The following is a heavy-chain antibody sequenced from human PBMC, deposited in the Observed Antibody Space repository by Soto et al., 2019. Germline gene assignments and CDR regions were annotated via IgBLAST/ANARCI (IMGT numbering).Heavy chain of an antibody. J-gene: IGHJ1*01. D-gene: IGHD3-22*01. CDR3: ARDLYYDSSGYPLPQH. CDR2: ISAYNGNT. V-gene: IGHV1-18*01. CDR1: GYTFTSYG. Sequence: ASVKVSCKASGYTFTSYGISWVRQAPGQGLEWMGWISAYNGNTNYAQKLQGRVTMTTDTSTSTAYMELRSLRSDDTAVYYCARDLYYDSSGYPLPQHWGQGTLVTVSS.